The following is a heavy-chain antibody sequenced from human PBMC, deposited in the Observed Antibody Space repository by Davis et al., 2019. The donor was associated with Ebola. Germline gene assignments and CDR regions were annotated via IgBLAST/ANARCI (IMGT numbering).Heavy chain of an antibody. CDR1: GDSVYGKNGA. V-gene: IGHV6-1*01. CDR3: ARGWLRSGLDV. D-gene: IGHD5-12*01. Sequence: HSQTLSLTCAISGDSVYGKNGAWNWIRQSPSRGLEWLGRTYYTSKWFNDYAVSVKSRITINPDTSKNQFSLQLNSVTPEDTAVYYCARGWLRSGLDVWGEGTTVTV. CDR2: TYYTSKWFN. J-gene: IGHJ6*02.